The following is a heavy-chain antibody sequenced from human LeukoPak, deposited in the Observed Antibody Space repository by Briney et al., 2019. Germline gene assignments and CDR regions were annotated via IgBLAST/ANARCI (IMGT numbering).Heavy chain of an antibody. CDR3: AKGGYDPDYFFDY. CDR1: GFTFDDYA. J-gene: IGHJ4*02. D-gene: IGHD3-16*01. Sequence: GGSLRLSCAASGFTFDDYAMHWVRQVPGKGLEWVSLISWNGGSPYYADSVKGRLTISRDNSKNSLYLQMNSLRAEDTALYYCAKGGYDPDYFFDYWGQGTLVTVSS. V-gene: IGHV3-43D*03. CDR2: ISWNGGSP.